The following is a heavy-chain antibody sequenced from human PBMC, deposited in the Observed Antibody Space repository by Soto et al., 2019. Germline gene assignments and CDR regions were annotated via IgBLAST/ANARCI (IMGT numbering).Heavy chain of an antibody. V-gene: IGHV3-48*02. D-gene: IGHD6-13*01. CDR2: ISISSRTI. CDR1: GFTFRSYS. Sequence: GGSLSLSCAASGFTFRSYSRNWVRQAPGKGLEWVSYISISSRTIYYADSVKGRFTISRDDAKNSLYLQMNSLRDEDTSVYYCVRDNGIAGSFDPWGQGTLVTVSS. CDR3: VRDNGIAGSFDP. J-gene: IGHJ5*02.